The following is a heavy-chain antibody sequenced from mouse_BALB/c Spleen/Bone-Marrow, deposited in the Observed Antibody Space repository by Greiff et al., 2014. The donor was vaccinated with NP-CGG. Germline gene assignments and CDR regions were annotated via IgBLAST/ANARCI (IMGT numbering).Heavy chain of an antibody. CDR1: GFNIKDTY. Sequence: VQLQQSGAELVKPGASVKLSCTASGFNIKDTYMHWVKQRPEQGLEWIGRIDPANGNTKYDPKFQGKATITADTSSNTAYLQLSILTSEATAVDYCAAYCDGSSYGFAYWGQGTLVTVSA. J-gene: IGHJ3*01. V-gene: IGHV14-3*02. D-gene: IGHD1-1*01. CDR2: IDPANGNT. CDR3: AAYCDGSSYGFAY.